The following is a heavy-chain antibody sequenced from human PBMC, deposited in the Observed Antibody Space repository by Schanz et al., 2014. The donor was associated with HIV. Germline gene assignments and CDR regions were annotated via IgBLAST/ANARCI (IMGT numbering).Heavy chain of an antibody. V-gene: IGHV1-2*02. CDR2: IKPNSGDT. Sequence: QVQLVQSGPEVRKPGASVKVSCKASGYSFIDYYIHWVRQAPGQGPEWMGYIKPNSGDTFYAQKFQGRVTMTTDTSTSTAYMELRSLRSDDTAVYYCARVNKDIGGYYFDYWGQGTLVTVSS. CDR1: GYSFIDYY. D-gene: IGHD2-15*01. J-gene: IGHJ4*02. CDR3: ARVNKDIGGYYFDY.